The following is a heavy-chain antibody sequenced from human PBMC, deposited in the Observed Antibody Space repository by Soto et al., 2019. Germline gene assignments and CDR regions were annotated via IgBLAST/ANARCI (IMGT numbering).Heavy chain of an antibody. CDR2: ISSSSSYI. V-gene: IGHV3-21*01. D-gene: IGHD5-12*01. J-gene: IGHJ4*02. Sequence: EVQLVESGGGLVKPGGSLRLSCAASGFTFSSYSMNWVRQAPGKGLEWVSSISSSSSYIYYADSVKGRFTISRDNAQTSLYLQMNSLRAEDTAVYYCAREVSKYSGYDFDYWGQGTLVTVSS. CDR3: AREVSKYSGYDFDY. CDR1: GFTFSSYS.